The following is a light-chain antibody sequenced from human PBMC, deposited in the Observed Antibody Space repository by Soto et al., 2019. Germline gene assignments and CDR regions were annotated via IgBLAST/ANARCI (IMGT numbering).Light chain of an antibody. J-gene: IGLJ1*01. CDR3: CSYGGSFPYV. CDR2: DVT. CDR1: SSDVGGYDY. V-gene: IGLV2-11*01. Sequence: QSALTQPPSVSGSPGQSVTISCTGTSSDVGGYDYVSWYQQRPGEAPKLLIYDVTKRPSGVPDRFSGSKSGNTASLTISGLQAEDEADFYCCSYGGSFPYVFGTGTKVTVL.